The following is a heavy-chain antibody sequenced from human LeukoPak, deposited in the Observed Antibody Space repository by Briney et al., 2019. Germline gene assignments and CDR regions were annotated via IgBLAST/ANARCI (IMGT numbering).Heavy chain of an antibody. J-gene: IGHJ4*02. CDR1: GYTFTGYY. D-gene: IGHD5-18*01. V-gene: IGHV1-2*02. Sequence: GASVKVSCKASGYTFTGYYMHWVRQAPGQGLEWMGWINPNSGGTNYAQKFQGRVTMTSDTSISTAHMELSRLRSDDTAVYYCARDPRYSYGNFDYWGQGTLVTVSS. CDR3: ARDPRYSYGNFDY. CDR2: INPNSGGT.